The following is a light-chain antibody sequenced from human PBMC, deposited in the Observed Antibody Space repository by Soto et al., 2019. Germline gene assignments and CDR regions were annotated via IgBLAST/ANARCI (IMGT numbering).Light chain of an antibody. CDR2: AAS. V-gene: IGKV1-39*01. CDR1: QSISSY. J-gene: IGKJ1*01. CDR3: QQYYSFPRT. Sequence: DIQIPPSPSSLSASVVARVTITGRASQSISSYLNWYQQKPGKAPKLLIYAASSLQSGVPSRFSGSGSGTDFTLTISCLQSEDFATYYCQQYYSFPRTFGQGTKVDIK.